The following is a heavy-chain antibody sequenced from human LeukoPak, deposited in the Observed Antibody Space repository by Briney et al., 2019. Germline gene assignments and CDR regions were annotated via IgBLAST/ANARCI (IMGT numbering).Heavy chain of an antibody. J-gene: IGHJ4*02. CDR3: ARHAYGSGSCFDY. CDR1: GYSFTSYW. D-gene: IGHD3-10*01. CDR2: IDPSDSYT. Sequence: KVSCKASGYSFTSYWISWVRQMPGKGLEWMGRIDPSDSYTNYSPSFQGHVTISADKSICTAYLQWSSLKASDTAMYYCARHAYGSGSCFDYWGQGTLVTVSS. V-gene: IGHV5-10-1*01.